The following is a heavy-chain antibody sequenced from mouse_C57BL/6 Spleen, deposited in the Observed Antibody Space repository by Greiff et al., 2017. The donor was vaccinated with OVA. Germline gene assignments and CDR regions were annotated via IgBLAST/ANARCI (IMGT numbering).Heavy chain of an antibody. CDR3: ARGPSITTTFDY. CDR2: ISYSGST. V-gene: IGHV3-1*01. CDR1: GYSITSGYD. J-gene: IGHJ2*01. Sequence: EVQLQESGPGMVKPSQSLSLTCTVTGYSITSGYDWHWIRHFPGNKLEWMGYISYSGSTNYNPSLKSRISITHDTSKNHFFLKLNSVTTEDTATYYCARGPSITTTFDYWGQGTTLTVSS. D-gene: IGHD1-2*01.